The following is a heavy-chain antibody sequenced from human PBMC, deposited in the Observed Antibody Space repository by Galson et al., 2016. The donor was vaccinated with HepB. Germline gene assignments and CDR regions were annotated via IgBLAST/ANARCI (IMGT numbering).Heavy chain of an antibody. D-gene: IGHD2-15*01. J-gene: IGHJ4*02. CDR1: GYSFTAYY. V-gene: IGHV1-2*06. Sequence: SVKVSCKASGYSFTAYYLHWVRQVPGQGLEWMGRVTPESGVTIYAQKFRGRVTMTRDTSISTVYMEMTSLRIDDTAVYYCARVGDYSDSRGRRDDYWGQGTLVTVSS. CDR2: VTPESGVT. CDR3: ARVGDYSDSRGRRDDY.